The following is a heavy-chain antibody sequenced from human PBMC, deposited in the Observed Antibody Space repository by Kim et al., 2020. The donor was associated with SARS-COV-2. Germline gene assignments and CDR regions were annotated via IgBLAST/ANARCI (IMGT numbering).Heavy chain of an antibody. J-gene: IGHJ3*02. Sequence: SFQGHVTISADKSISTAYLQWSSLKASDTAMYYCARHRGYYYDSVDAFDIWGQGTMVTVSS. D-gene: IGHD3-22*01. V-gene: IGHV5-10-1*01. CDR3: ARHRGYYYDSVDAFDI.